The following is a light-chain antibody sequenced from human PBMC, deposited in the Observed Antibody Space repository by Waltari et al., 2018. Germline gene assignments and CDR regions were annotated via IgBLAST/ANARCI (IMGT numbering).Light chain of an antibody. J-gene: IGLJ2*01. V-gene: IGLV2-14*01. CDR2: NVN. CDR3: NSYTSRSTMI. CDR1: STDMGGYDY. Sequence: QSALTQPASVSGSPEQSNTISCTGSSTDMGGYDYVSWYRQDPGKAPKLIFHNVNKPPSGVSDRFSGSKSGNTASLTISGLQAEDEAHYFCNSYTSRSTMIFGGGTTLTV.